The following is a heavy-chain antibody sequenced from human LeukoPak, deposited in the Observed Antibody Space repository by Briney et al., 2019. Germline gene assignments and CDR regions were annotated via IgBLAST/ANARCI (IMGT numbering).Heavy chain of an antibody. CDR1: GFTFSSYW. Sequence: QPGGSLRLSCAASGFTFSSYWMSWVRQAPGKGLEWVANIKQDGSEKYYVDSVKGRFTISRDNAKNSLCLQMNSLRAEDTAVYYGAVGVYYFDYWGQGTLVTVSS. V-gene: IGHV3-7*02. CDR2: IKQDGSEK. D-gene: IGHD3-10*01. CDR3: AVGVYYFDY. J-gene: IGHJ4*02.